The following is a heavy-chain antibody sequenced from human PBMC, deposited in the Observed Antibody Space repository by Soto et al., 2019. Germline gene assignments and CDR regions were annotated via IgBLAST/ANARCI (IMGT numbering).Heavy chain of an antibody. CDR3: AHPYSSGGYGYFQH. J-gene: IGHJ1*01. CDR2: IYWDDDK. Sequence: QITLKESGPTLLKPTQTLTLTCTFSGFSLSTSGVGVGWIRQPPGRALEWLALIYWDDDKRYSPSLKSRLTSTKDTSKNQVVLTMNNMDPVHTATYYCAHPYSSGGYGYFQHWGQGTLVTVSS. D-gene: IGHD6-19*01. CDR1: GFSLSTSGVG. V-gene: IGHV2-5*02.